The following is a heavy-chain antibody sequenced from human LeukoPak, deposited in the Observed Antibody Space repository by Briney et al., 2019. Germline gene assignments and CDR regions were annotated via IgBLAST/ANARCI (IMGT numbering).Heavy chain of an antibody. CDR3: AKDQLDGLSRPYVFDI. J-gene: IGHJ3*02. Sequence: GGSLRLSCAASGFTFSTYAMHWVRQAPGKGLEWVAVISYDGSNKYFADSVKGRFTISRDNSKNTLYLQMSSLRPEDTAVYYCAKDQLDGLSRPYVFDIWGQGTMVTVSS. V-gene: IGHV3-30*18. CDR2: ISYDGSNK. D-gene: IGHD1-1*01. CDR1: GFTFSTYA.